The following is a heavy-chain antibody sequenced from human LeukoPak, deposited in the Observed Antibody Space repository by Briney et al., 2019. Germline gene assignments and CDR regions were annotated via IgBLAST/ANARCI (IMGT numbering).Heavy chain of an antibody. CDR3: ARAGYSGYDFDY. CDR1: GGSISSYY. J-gene: IGHJ4*02. Sequence: SETLSLTCTVSGGSISSYYWSWIRQPPGKGLEWIGYIYYSGSTNYNPSLKSRVTISVDTSKNQFSLKLSSVTAADSAVYYRARAGYSGYDFDYWGQGTLVTVSS. CDR2: IYYSGST. V-gene: IGHV4-59*01. D-gene: IGHD5-12*01.